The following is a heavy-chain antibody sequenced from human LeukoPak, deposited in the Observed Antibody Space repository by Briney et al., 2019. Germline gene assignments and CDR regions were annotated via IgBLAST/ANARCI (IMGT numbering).Heavy chain of an antibody. V-gene: IGHV4-39*01. Sequence: SETLSLTCTVSGGSISSSSYYWGWIRQPPGKGLEWIGSIYYSGSTYYNPSLKSRITIFVDTSKNQFSLKLSSVTAADTAVYYCARRVEITMIVVGRGVFDYWGQGTLVTVSS. CDR1: GGSISSSSYY. J-gene: IGHJ4*02. D-gene: IGHD3-22*01. CDR3: ARRVEITMIVVGRGVFDY. CDR2: IYYSGST.